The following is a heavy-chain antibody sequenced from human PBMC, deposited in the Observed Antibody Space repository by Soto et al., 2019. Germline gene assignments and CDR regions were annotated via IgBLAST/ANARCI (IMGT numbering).Heavy chain of an antibody. J-gene: IGHJ4*01. CDR2: IYHGGTT. Sequence: SETLSLASTVSGYSLSSGSYWAWIRQPPGKGPEWIASIYHGGTTFYNPALKSRITISVDTSNNQCSLKLTSVTAADTAVYYCARVHVMVVAGSTFDYWGHGTLVTVSS. CDR1: GYSLSSGSY. D-gene: IGHD6-19*01. CDR3: ARVHVMVVAGSTFDY. V-gene: IGHV4-38-2*02.